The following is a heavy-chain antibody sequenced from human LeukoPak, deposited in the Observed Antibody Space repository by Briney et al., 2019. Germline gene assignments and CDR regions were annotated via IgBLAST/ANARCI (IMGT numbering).Heavy chain of an antibody. V-gene: IGHV1-69*05. CDR3: ARTTYYDFWSGYFFDY. CDR1: GGTFSSYA. J-gene: IGHJ4*02. Sequence: SVKVSCKASGGTFSSYAISWVRQAPGQGLEWMGGIIPIFGTANYAQKFQGRVTITTDESTSTAYMELSSLRSEDTAVYYCARTTYYDFWSGYFFDYWGQGTLVTVSS. D-gene: IGHD3-3*01. CDR2: IIPIFGTA.